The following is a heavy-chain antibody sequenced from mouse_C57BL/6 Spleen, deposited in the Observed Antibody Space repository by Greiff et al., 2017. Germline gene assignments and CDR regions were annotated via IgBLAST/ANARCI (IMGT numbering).Heavy chain of an antibody. J-gene: IGHJ2*01. D-gene: IGHD1-1*01. CDR3: TRRGTYYGSDYFDY. CDR2: IYPGNSDT. Sequence: EVHLVESGTVLARPGASVKLSCKTSGYTFTSYWMHWVKQRPGQGLEWIGAIYPGNSDTSYNQKFKGKAKLTAVTSASTAYMELSSLTNEDSAVYYCTRRGTYYGSDYFDYWGQGTTLTVSS. CDR1: GYTFTSYW. V-gene: IGHV1-5*01.